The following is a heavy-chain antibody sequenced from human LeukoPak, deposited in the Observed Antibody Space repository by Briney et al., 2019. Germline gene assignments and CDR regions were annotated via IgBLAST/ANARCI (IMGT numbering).Heavy chain of an antibody. CDR3: ARLLGYGSGSYSN. D-gene: IGHD3-10*01. Sequence: SETLSLTCTVSGYSISSGYYWGWIRQPPGKGLEWIGSIYHSGVTYYNPSLKSRVTISVDTSKNQFSLKLSSVTAADTAVYYCARLLGYGSGSYSNWGQGTLVTVSS. V-gene: IGHV4-38-2*02. CDR2: IYHSGVT. CDR1: GYSISSGYY. J-gene: IGHJ4*02.